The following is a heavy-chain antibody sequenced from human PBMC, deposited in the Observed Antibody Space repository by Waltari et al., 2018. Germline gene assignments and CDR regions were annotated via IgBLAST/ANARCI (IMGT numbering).Heavy chain of an antibody. J-gene: IGHJ4*02. CDR3: ARVWGYCSGGSCYFDY. D-gene: IGHD2-15*01. CDR2: IYYSGST. Sequence: QVQLQESGPGLVKPSETLSLTCTVSGGSISRYYWSWNRQPPGKGLEWIGYIYYSGSTNYNPSLKSRVTISVDTSKNQFSLKLSSVTAADTAVYYCARVWGYCSGGSCYFDYWGQGTLVTVSS. CDR1: GGSISRYY. V-gene: IGHV4-59*01.